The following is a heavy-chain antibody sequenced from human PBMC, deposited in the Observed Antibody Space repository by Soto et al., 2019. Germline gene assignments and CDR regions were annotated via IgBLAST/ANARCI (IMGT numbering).Heavy chain of an antibody. CDR1: GYTFSTYG. D-gene: IGHD2-15*01. CDR3: GRVGSASSPADY. CDR2: ISVYNGNT. J-gene: IGHJ4*02. V-gene: IGHV1-18*01. Sequence: QVQLVQSGAEVKQPGASVKVSCKASGYTFSTYGINWVRQAPGQGLEWMGWISVYNGNTNYAQKFQDRVTLTTDTLTSTTYMEVRTLTSDDTAVYYCGRVGSASSPADYWGQGTLVTVSS.